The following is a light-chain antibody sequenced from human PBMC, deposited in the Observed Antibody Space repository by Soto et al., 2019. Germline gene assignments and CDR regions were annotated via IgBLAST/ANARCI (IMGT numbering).Light chain of an antibody. J-gene: IGLJ2*01. CDR3: SSYTSSSASVV. CDR2: EDS. Sequence: QSVLTQPASVSGSPGQSITISCTGTSSDVGGYNYVSWYQQHPGTAPKLMIYEDSNRPSGVSNRSSGSKSGTTAPLTTAGLQAEDEAYYYCSSYTSSSASVVFGGGTKLTVL. CDR1: SSDVGGYNY. V-gene: IGLV2-14*01.